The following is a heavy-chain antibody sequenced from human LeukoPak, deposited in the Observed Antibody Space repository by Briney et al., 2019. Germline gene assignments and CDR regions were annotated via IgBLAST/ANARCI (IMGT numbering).Heavy chain of an antibody. Sequence: GGSLRLSCAVSGFTLSSSWMHWVRQAPGKGLVRVSRINTGGSSTAYADSVKGRFTISRDNAENTLYLQMNSLRVEDTAVYYCARAYSSGWANALDIWGQGTMVTVSS. V-gene: IGHV3-74*01. D-gene: IGHD6-19*01. CDR3: ARAYSSGWANALDI. CDR1: GFTLSSSW. J-gene: IGHJ3*02. CDR2: INTGGSST.